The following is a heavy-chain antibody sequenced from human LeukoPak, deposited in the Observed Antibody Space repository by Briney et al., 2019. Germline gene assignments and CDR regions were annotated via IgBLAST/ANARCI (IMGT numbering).Heavy chain of an antibody. J-gene: IGHJ4*02. CDR3: AKESGKFDY. CDR2: ISGNGGNT. V-gene: IGHV3-43*02. CDR1: GFTFDDYA. Sequence: GGSLRLSCAASGFTFDDYAMHWVRQVPGKGLEWVSLISGNGGNTYYVDSVKGRFTISRDNSKNSLYLQMNSLRTEDTALYYCAKESGKFDYWGQGTLVAVSS.